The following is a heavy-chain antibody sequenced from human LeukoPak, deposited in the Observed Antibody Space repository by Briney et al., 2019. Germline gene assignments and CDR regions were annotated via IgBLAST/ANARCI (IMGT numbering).Heavy chain of an antibody. J-gene: IGHJ4*02. CDR3: ARRASGSYYDSSGYYHY. V-gene: IGHV4-39*01. Sequence: GSLRLSCAASGFTFSNYAMSWVRQAPGKGLEWIGSIYYSGSTYYNPSLKSRVTISVDTSKNQFSLKLSSVTAADTAVYYCARRASGSYYDSSGYYHYWGQGTLVTVSS. CDR2: IYYSGST. D-gene: IGHD3-22*01. CDR1: GFTFSNYA.